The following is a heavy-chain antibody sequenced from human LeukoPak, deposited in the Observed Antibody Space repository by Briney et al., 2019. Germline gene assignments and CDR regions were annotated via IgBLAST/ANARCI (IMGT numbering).Heavy chain of an antibody. D-gene: IGHD2-21*02. J-gene: IGHJ4*02. CDR3: AKEGPSCGGDCYGVFDY. CDR1: GFTFSNYA. CDR2: ISNRGSTI. Sequence: GGSLRLSCAASGFTFSNYAVAWVRQAPGKGLEGVSVISNRGSTINYAASVKGRFTISRDNSKNRLYLQMNGMRAEDTAVYYCAKEGPSCGGDCYGVFDYWGQGTLVTVSS. V-gene: IGHV3-23*01.